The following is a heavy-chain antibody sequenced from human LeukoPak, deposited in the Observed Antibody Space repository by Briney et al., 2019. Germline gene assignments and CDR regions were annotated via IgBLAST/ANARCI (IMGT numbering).Heavy chain of an antibody. V-gene: IGHV1-69*05. J-gene: IGHJ6*03. CDR1: GGTFRNYL. Sequence: ASVTVSCKASGGTFRNYLITWVRQAPGQGLEWMGGIVPVFRSANHAQKFQDRVSITTDESTNTVYMEVSSLRSEDTAVYYCARGGNCSGGTCSFSHYMDVWGKGTTVTVSS. CDR2: IVPVFRSA. D-gene: IGHD2-15*01. CDR3: ARGGNCSGGTCSFSHYMDV.